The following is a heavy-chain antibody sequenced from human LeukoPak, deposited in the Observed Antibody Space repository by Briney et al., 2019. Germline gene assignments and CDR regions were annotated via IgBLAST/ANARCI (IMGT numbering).Heavy chain of an antibody. CDR3: ATVSQLVWDAFDI. CDR1: GYTLTKLS. Sequence: ASVKLSCTVSGYTLTKLSMHWVRQAPGKGLEWMGGFDPEDGETNYAHKLQGRVTMTEDTSTDTAYMELSSLRSEDTAVYYCATVSQLVWDAFDIWGQGTMVTVSS. J-gene: IGHJ3*02. D-gene: IGHD6-13*01. V-gene: IGHV1-24*01. CDR2: FDPEDGET.